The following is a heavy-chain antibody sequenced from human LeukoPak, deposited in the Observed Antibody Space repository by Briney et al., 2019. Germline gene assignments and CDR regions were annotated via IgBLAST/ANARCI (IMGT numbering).Heavy chain of an antibody. CDR3: ARVRPADLIAAAGSWGYYYYGMDV. D-gene: IGHD6-13*01. V-gene: IGHV3-7*01. CDR2: IKQDGREK. Sequence: GGSLRLSCAASGFTFSRYWMSWVRQAPGKGLEWVANIKQDGREKYYVDSLKGRFTISRDNAKNSRFLQMNSLRAEDTAVYYCARVRPADLIAAAGSWGYYYYGMDVWGQGTTVTVSS. J-gene: IGHJ6*02. CDR1: GFTFSRYW.